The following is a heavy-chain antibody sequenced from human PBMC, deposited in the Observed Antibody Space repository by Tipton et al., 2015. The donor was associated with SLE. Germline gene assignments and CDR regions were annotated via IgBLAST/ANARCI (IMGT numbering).Heavy chain of an antibody. CDR2: INHSGST. V-gene: IGHV4-34*01. CDR3: ARKGYYDSSGYFDY. D-gene: IGHD3-22*01. J-gene: IGHJ4*02. Sequence: TLSLTCAVYGGSFSGYYWSWIRQPPGKGLEWIGEINHSGSTNYNPSLKSRVTISVDTSKNQFSLKLSSVTAADTAVYYCARKGYYDSSGYFDYWGQGTLVTVSS. CDR1: GGSFSGYY.